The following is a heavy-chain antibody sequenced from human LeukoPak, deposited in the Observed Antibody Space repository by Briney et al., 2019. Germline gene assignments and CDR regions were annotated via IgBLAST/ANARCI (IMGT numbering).Heavy chain of an antibody. Sequence: GGSLRLSCAASGFTFSSYAMSWVRQAPGKGLEWVSAISGSGVTTYYADSVKGRFTISRDNSKNTLYLQMSSLRAEDTALYYCAKDRDYYLVGFFDYWGQGTLVTVSS. CDR3: AKDRDYYLVGFFDY. J-gene: IGHJ4*02. V-gene: IGHV3-23*01. CDR1: GFTFSSYA. CDR2: ISGSGVTT. D-gene: IGHD3-10*01.